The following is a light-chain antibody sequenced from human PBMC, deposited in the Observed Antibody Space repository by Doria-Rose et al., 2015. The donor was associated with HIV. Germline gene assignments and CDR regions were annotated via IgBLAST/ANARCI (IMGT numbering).Light chain of an antibody. Sequence: TQSPGILSLSPGERATLSCRASQSFSSTYLAWYQQKPGQAHSLLIYDGSTRATGIPDRFSARGSGTHFTLTINRLEPEDFALYYCHQYGTSWTFGQGTKVEI. CDR2: DGS. V-gene: IGKV3-20*01. CDR3: HQYGTSWT. J-gene: IGKJ1*01. CDR1: QSFSSTY.